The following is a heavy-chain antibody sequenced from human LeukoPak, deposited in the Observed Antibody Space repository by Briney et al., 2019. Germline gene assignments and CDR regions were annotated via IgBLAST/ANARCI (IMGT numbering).Heavy chain of an antibody. CDR1: GGSISSSSYY. D-gene: IGHD5-24*01. V-gene: IGHV4-39*07. CDR3: ARHIGGPLGYNSRFDY. CDR2: IYYSGST. Sequence: SETPSLTCTVSGGSISSSSYYWGWIRQPPGKGLEWIGSIYYSGSTYYNPSLKSRVTISVDTSKNQFSLKLSSVTAADTAVYYCARHIGGPLGYNSRFDYWGQGTLVTVSS. J-gene: IGHJ4*02.